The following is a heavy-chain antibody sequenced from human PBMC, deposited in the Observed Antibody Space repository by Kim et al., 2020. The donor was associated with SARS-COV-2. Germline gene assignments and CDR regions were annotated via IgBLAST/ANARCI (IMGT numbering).Heavy chain of an antibody. CDR2: IWYDGSNK. CDR1: GFTFSSYG. J-gene: IGHJ4*02. D-gene: IGHD2-15*01. CDR3: ARGGGNAAFDY. V-gene: IGHV3-33*01. Sequence: GGSLRLSCAASGFTFSSYGMHWVRQAPGKGLEWVAVIWYDGSNKYYADSVKGRFTISRDNSKNTLYLQMNSLRAEDTAVYYCARGGGNAAFDYWGQGTLVTVSS.